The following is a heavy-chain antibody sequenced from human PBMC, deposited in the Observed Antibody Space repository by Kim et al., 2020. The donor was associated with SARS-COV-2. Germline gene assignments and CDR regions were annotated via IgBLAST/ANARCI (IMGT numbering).Heavy chain of an antibody. D-gene: IGHD3-10*01. CDR3: ARLSPYGSGRHNWFDP. J-gene: IGHJ5*02. V-gene: IGHV1-69*02. Sequence: KFQGRVTITADKSTSTAYMELSSLRSEDTAVYYCARLSPYGSGRHNWFDPWGQGTLVTVSS.